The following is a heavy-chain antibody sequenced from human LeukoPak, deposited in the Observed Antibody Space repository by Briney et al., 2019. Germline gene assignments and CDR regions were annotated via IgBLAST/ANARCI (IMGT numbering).Heavy chain of an antibody. CDR1: GFTVRSTY. CDR2: IYTGDTT. D-gene: IGHD6-19*01. Sequence: PGGSLTLSCPPSGFTVRSTYTRSVRQAPGKGLEWVAVIYTGDTTYYADSVKGRFTTSRDNNKKTLYLQMDGLRVEDTAVYYCAKLGAVAAVDYWGQGTLVTVSS. V-gene: IGHV3-66*04. CDR3: AKLGAVAAVDY. J-gene: IGHJ4*02.